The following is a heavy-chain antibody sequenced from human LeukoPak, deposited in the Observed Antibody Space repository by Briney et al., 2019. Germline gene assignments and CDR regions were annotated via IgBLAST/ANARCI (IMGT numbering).Heavy chain of an antibody. V-gene: IGHV4-4*07. D-gene: IGHD1-1*01. CDR3: ARAPTGTGGWNGFDP. CDR2: IYPSGST. J-gene: IGHJ5*02. CDR1: GGSISSYY. Sequence: PSETLSLTCTVSGGSISSYYWSWLRQPAGKGLELIGRIYPSGSTNYNPSLKSRVTMSVDTSTNQFSLKLSSVTAADTAVYYCARAPTGTGGWNGFDPWGQGTLVTVSS.